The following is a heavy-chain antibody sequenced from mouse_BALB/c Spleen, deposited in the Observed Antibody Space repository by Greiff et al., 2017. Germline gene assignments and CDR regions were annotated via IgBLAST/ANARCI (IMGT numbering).Heavy chain of an antibody. CDR1: GFSLTSSG. CDR2: IWSGGST. Sequence: VQRVESGPGLVQPSQSLSITCTVSGFSLTSSGVHWVRQSPGKGLEWLGVIWSGGSTDYNAAFISRLSISKDNSKSQVFFKMNSLQANDTAIYYCASTTVVADWYFDVWGAGTPVTVSS. V-gene: IGHV2-2*02. CDR3: ASTTVVADWYFDV. J-gene: IGHJ1*01. D-gene: IGHD1-1*01.